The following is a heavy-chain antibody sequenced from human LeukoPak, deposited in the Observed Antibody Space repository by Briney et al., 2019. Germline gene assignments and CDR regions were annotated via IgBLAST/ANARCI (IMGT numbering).Heavy chain of an antibody. Sequence: SETLSLTCIVSGGSISSYYWSWIWQPPGKGLEWIGYIYNSGITNHNPSLKSRVTISVDTSKNQFSLKLSSVTAADTAVYYCARAPRYSGSYYAPKFYFDYWGQGTLVTVSS. V-gene: IGHV4-59*01. D-gene: IGHD1-26*01. CDR1: GGSISSYY. J-gene: IGHJ4*02. CDR3: ARAPRYSGSYYAPKFYFDY. CDR2: IYNSGIT.